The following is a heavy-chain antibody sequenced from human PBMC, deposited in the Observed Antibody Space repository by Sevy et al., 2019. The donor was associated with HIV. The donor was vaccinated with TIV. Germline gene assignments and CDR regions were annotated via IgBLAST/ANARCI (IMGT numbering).Heavy chain of an antibody. J-gene: IGHJ3*02. CDR1: GYTFTNYH. CDR2: MNPNSGDT. V-gene: IGHV1-8*01. CDR3: ARGGIQLNAFDI. D-gene: IGHD5-18*01. Sequence: ASVKVSFKASGYTFTNYHINWVRQATGQGLEWMGWMNPNSGDTAYTQKFQGRVTMTRNTSIRTAYMELTSLRSEDTAVYYCARGGIQLNAFDIWGQGTLVTVSS.